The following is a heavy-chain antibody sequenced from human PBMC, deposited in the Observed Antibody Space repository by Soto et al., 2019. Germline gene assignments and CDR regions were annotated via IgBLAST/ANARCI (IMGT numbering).Heavy chain of an antibody. CDR3: TRDVGWEPPAEYFQH. CDR2: ISSSGSTI. J-gene: IGHJ1*01. Sequence: EVQLVESGGDLVQPGGSLRLSCAASGFTFSSSEMNWVRQAPGKGLEWVSYISSSGSTIYYADSVKGRFTISRDNAKNSLYLQMNSLRAEDTAVYYCTRDVGWEPPAEYFQHWGLGTLVTVSS. D-gene: IGHD1-26*01. V-gene: IGHV3-48*03. CDR1: GFTFSSSE.